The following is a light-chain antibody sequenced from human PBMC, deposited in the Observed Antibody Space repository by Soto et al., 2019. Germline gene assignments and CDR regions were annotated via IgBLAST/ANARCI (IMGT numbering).Light chain of an antibody. J-gene: IGKJ3*01. CDR2: DTS. V-gene: IGKV1-33*01. CDR3: QQYGTLPFT. CDR1: EDIDKY. Sequence: DIQMTHSPSSLSASVGDRVTITCQASEDIDKYLNWYQQKPGKAPRLLIYDTSILQKGVPSRFGGGRSGIDFTFTMNSPQPEELATYYCQQYGTLPFTFSPGTTVDVK.